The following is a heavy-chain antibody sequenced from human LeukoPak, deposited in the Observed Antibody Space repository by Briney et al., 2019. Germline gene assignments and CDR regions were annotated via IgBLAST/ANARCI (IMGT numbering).Heavy chain of an antibody. CDR1: GFTFSGSA. V-gene: IGHV3-73*01. J-gene: IGHJ5*02. D-gene: IGHD3-16*01. CDR2: IRSKTNSYAT. Sequence: GGSLRLSCAASGFTFSGSAMHWVRQASGKGLEWVGRIRSKTNSYATSYAASVKGRFALSRDDSKNTAYLQMNSLRAEDTAVYYCARDWVSGAADPRGQGTLVTVSS. CDR3: ARDWVSGAADP.